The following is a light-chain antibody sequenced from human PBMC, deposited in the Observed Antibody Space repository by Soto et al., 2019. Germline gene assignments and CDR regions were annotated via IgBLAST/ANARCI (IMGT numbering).Light chain of an antibody. CDR2: SNN. CDR3: AAWDDNLNGWV. CDR1: SSNIGSNI. V-gene: IGLV1-44*01. J-gene: IGLJ3*02. Sequence: QSVLTQPPSASGTPGQRVTISCSGSSSNIGSNIVNWYQQLPGTAPKLLIYSNNQRPSGVPDRFSGSKSGTSASLAISGLQSEDEAVCYRAAWDDNLNGWVFGGGTKLTVL.